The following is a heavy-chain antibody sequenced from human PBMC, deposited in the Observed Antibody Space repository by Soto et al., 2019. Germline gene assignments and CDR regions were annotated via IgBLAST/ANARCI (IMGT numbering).Heavy chain of an antibody. CDR3: ATPYSYADYYFDY. CDR1: GFTFRSYA. CDR2: ISGSGGST. J-gene: IGHJ4*01. Sequence: PGGSLRLSCATSGFTFRSYAMSWVRQAPGKGLEWVSSISGSGGSTYYADSVKGRFTISRDNSKNTLYLQVNSLRAEDTAVYYCATPYSYADYYFDYWGQGTLVTVS. D-gene: IGHD5-18*01. V-gene: IGHV3-23*01.